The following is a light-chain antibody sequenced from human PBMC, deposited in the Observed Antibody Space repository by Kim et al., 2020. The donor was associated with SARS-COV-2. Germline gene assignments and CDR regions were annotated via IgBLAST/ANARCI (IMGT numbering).Light chain of an antibody. V-gene: IGKV3-11*01. CDR1: QSVSSN. CDR3: QQRSHWPIT. Sequence: EIVLTQSPATLSLSPGERATLSCRASQSVSSNLAWYQQKPGQAPRLLIYDASKRAPGIPARFSGSGSGTDFSLTITSLEFEDSAVYYCQQRSHWPITFGQGTRLEIK. J-gene: IGKJ5*01. CDR2: DAS.